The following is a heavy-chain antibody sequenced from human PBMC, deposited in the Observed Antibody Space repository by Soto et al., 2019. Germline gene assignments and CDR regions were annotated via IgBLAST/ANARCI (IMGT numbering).Heavy chain of an antibody. CDR1: GGTFSGYA. Sequence: QAHLMQSGAEVKKPGSSVKVSCKASGGTFSGYAISWVRQRPGRGLEWMGGIIPIFGITTYAEKFQGRITLAADESTGTAFMDLRSLISDDTAGYYWARAPRSRTGTTSSEDSQFGGPGTLVSV. J-gene: IGHJ1*01. V-gene: IGHV1-69*01. CDR2: IIPIFGIT. CDR3: ARAPRSRTGTTSSEDSQF. D-gene: IGHD1-1*01.